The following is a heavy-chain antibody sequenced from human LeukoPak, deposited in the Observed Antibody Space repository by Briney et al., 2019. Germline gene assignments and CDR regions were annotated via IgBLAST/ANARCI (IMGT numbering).Heavy chain of an antibody. D-gene: IGHD5-12*01. J-gene: IGHJ4*02. Sequence: GGSLRLSCAASGFTFSSYGMHWVRQAPGKGLEWVAVISYDGSNKYYADSVKGRFTISRDNSKNTLYLQMNSLRAEDTAVYYGAKGRGRYEIDYWGQGTLVTVSS. CDR1: GFTFSSYG. CDR3: AKGRGRYEIDY. V-gene: IGHV3-30*18. CDR2: ISYDGSNK.